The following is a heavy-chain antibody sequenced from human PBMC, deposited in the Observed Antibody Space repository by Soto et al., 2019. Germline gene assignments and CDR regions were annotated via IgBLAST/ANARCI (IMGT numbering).Heavy chain of an antibody. D-gene: IGHD5-18*01. V-gene: IGHV1-2*02. Sequence: GASVKVSCKASGYTFAAYYMHWVRQAPGQGLEWMGWINPNSGGTSFAQKFQGRVTMTRDTSISTAYMELSGLRSDDTAVYYCATFFGYTYGLPSPLNSWGQGTLVTVSS. J-gene: IGHJ4*02. CDR3: ATFFGYTYGLPSPLNS. CDR1: GYTFAAYY. CDR2: INPNSGGT.